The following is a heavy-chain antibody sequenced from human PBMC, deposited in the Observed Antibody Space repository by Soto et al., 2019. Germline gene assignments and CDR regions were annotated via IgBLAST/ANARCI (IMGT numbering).Heavy chain of an antibody. Sequence: SETLSLTCAVSGGSISSGGYSWSWIRQPPGKGLEWIGYIYHSGSTYYNPSLKSRVTISVDRSKNQFSLKLSSVTAADTAVYYCARDWYYYDSSGSRGVWFDPWGQGTLVTVPS. V-gene: IGHV4-30-2*01. J-gene: IGHJ5*02. CDR1: GGSISSGGYS. CDR2: IYHSGST. CDR3: ARDWYYYDSSGSRGVWFDP. D-gene: IGHD3-22*01.